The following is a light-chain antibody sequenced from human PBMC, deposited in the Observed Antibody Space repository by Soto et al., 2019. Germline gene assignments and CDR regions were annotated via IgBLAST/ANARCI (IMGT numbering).Light chain of an antibody. J-gene: IGKJ5*01. CDR3: QPYNNWPPIT. CDR1: QSVSIK. Sequence: IVMSLSPGTLSVSYGERATLSCRASQSVSIKLAWYQQKPGQAPRLLIYDTSTRATGIPARFSGSGSGTEFTLTISSLQSEDFAVYYCQPYNNWPPITFGQGTRLEIK. CDR2: DTS. V-gene: IGKV3-15*01.